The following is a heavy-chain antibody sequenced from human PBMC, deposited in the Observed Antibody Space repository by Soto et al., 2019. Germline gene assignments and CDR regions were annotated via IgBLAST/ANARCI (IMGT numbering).Heavy chain of an antibody. V-gene: IGHV4-34*01. D-gene: IGHD3-16*02. J-gene: IGHJ4*02. CDR2: INHSGST. Sequence: PSETLSLTCAVYGGSFSGYYWSWIRQPPGKGLEWIGEINHSGSTNYNPSLKSRVTISVDTSKNQFSLKLSSVTAADTAVYYCASGLRLGELSLLPGDYWGQGTLVTVSS. CDR1: GGSFSGYY. CDR3: ASGLRLGELSLLPGDY.